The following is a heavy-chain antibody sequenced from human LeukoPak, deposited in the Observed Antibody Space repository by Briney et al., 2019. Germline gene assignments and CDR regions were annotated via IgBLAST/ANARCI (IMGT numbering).Heavy chain of an antibody. CDR3: ARPQYSSGWYAFDY. D-gene: IGHD6-19*01. V-gene: IGHV4-34*01. J-gene: IGHJ4*02. Sequence: PSETLSLTCADYGGSFSGYYWSWIRQPPGKGLEGIGEINHSGSTNYNPSLKSRVTISVDTSKNQFSLKLSSVTAADTAVYYCARPQYSSGWYAFDYWGQGTLVTVSS. CDR1: GGSFSGYY. CDR2: INHSGST.